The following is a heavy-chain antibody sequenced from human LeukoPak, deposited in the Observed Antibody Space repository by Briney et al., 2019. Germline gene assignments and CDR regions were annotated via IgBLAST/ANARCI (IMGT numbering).Heavy chain of an antibody. CDR2: ISSSGSTI. Sequence: PGGSLRLSCAASGFTFSDYYMSWIRQAPGKGLEWVSYISSSGSTIYYADSVKGRFTISRDNAKNSLYLQMNSLRAEDTAVYYCARDTFGGYSSSWYFGDEYGMDVWGQGTTVTVSS. V-gene: IGHV3-11*01. J-gene: IGHJ6*02. CDR3: ARDTFGGYSSSWYFGDEYGMDV. D-gene: IGHD6-13*01. CDR1: GFTFSDYY.